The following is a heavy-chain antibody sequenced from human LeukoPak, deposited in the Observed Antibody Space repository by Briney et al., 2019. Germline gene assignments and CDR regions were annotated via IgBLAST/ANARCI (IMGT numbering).Heavy chain of an antibody. D-gene: IGHD1/OR15-1a*01. CDR1: GFTFSSYS. CDR2: ISSSSSYI. V-gene: IGHV3-21*01. J-gene: IGHJ4*02. CDR3: ARDNWSKYYFDY. Sequence: GGSLRLSCAASGFTFSSYSMNWVRQAPGKGLDWVSSISSSSSYIYYADSVKGRFTISRDNAKNSLYLQMNSLRAEDTAVYYCARDNWSKYYFDYWGQGTPVTVSS.